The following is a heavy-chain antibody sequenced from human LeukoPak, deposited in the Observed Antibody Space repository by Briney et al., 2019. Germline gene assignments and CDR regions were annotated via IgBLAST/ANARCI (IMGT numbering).Heavy chain of an antibody. Sequence: GGSLRLSCAASGFTFSDSSMNWVRQAPGKGLEWVSSISYSSTYIYYADSVKGRFTVSRDNAKNSLYVQMNSLRSEDTAIYYCARVFLTGGAFDIWGQGTMVTVSS. CDR2: ISYSSTYI. D-gene: IGHD3-9*01. J-gene: IGHJ3*02. CDR3: ARVFLTGGAFDI. CDR1: GFTFSDSS. V-gene: IGHV3-21*01.